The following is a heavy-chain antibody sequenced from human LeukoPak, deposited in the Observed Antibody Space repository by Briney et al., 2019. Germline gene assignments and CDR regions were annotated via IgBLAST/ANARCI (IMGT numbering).Heavy chain of an antibody. CDR1: GYTFTSYG. D-gene: IGHD6-19*01. J-gene: IGHJ4*02. Sequence: GASVKVSCKASGYTFTSYGIGWVRQAPGQGLEWMGWISAYNGNTHYAQKLQGRVTMTTDTSTSTVYMELRSLRSDDTAVYYCARDKAVAGSWLFDYWGQGTLVTVSS. CDR2: ISAYNGNT. CDR3: ARDKAVAGSWLFDY. V-gene: IGHV1-18*01.